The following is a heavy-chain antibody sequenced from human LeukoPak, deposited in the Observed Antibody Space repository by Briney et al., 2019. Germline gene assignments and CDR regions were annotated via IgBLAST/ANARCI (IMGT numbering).Heavy chain of an antibody. Sequence: PGGSLRLSGTASGFTFGDYAMSWVRQAPGKGLEWVGFIRSKAYGGTTEYAASVKGRFTISRDDSKSIAYLQMNSLKTEDTAVYYCTREYAQGGFDYWGQGTLVTVSS. CDR3: TREYAQGGFDY. CDR1: GFTFGDYA. J-gene: IGHJ4*02. D-gene: IGHD2-2*01. CDR2: IRSKAYGGTT. V-gene: IGHV3-49*04.